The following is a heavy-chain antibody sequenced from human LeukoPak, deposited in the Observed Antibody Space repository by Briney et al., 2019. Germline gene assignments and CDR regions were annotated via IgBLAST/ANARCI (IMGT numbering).Heavy chain of an antibody. Sequence: GASVKVSCKASGYTFTSYYMHWVRQAPGQGLEWTGIINPSGGSTSYAQKFQGRVTMTRDTSTSTVYMELSSLRSEDTAVYYCARGYCSSTSCYKARDYFDYWGQGTLVTVSS. CDR1: GYTFTSYY. CDR2: INPSGGST. V-gene: IGHV1-46*01. J-gene: IGHJ4*02. CDR3: ARGYCSSTSCYKARDYFDY. D-gene: IGHD2-2*02.